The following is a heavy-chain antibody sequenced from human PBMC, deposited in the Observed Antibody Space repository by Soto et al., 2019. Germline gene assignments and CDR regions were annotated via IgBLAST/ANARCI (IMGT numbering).Heavy chain of an antibody. Sequence: GESLKISCNGSGYSFTSYWIGWVRQMPGKGLEWMGIIYPGDSDTRYSPSFQGQVTISADKSIGTAYLQWSSLKASDTAMYYCARHISEWQQLGGRFDPWGQGTLVTVYS. CDR1: GYSFTSYW. J-gene: IGHJ5*02. D-gene: IGHD6-13*01. CDR3: ARHISEWQQLGGRFDP. V-gene: IGHV5-51*01. CDR2: IYPGDSDT.